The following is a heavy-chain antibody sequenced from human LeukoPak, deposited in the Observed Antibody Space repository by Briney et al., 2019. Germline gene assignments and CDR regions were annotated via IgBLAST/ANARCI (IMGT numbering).Heavy chain of an antibody. CDR2: ISSSGSTI. V-gene: IGHV3-48*03. CDR1: GFTFSSYE. D-gene: IGHD3-10*01. J-gene: IGHJ4*02. CDR3: RIWFGDFDY. Sequence: GSLRLSCAASGFTFSSYEMNWVRQAPGKGLEWVSYISSSGSTIYYADSVKGRFTISRDNAENSLYLQMNSLRAEDTAVYYCRIWFGDFDYWGQGTLVTVSS.